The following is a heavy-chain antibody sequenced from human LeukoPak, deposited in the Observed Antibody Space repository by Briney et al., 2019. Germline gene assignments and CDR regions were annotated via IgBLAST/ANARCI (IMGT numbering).Heavy chain of an antibody. CDR1: GGSISSYY. V-gene: IGHV4-59*08. J-gene: IGHJ4*02. CDR2: IYYSGST. D-gene: IGHD2-15*01. CDR3: AGHQRASCSGGSCYPIDY. Sequence: PSETLSLTCSVSGGSISSYYCSWLRQPPGKGLEWIGYIYYSGSTDYNPSLKSRVTISVDRSTNQFSLRLSSVTAADTAVYYCAGHQRASCSGGSCYPIDYWGQGILVTVSS.